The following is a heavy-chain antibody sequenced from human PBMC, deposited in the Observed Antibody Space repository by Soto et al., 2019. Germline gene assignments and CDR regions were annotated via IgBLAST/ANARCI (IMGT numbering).Heavy chain of an antibody. V-gene: IGHV1-3*01. CDR2: INAGNGNT. CDR1: GYTFTSYA. Sequence: QVQLVQSGAEVKKPGASVKVSCKASGYTFTSYAMHWVRQAPGQRLEWMGWINAGNGNTKYSQKFQGRVTITRDTSASTAYMELSSLRSEDTAVYYCARDRVHCGGDCYSDRGWFDPWGQGTLVTVSS. J-gene: IGHJ5*02. D-gene: IGHD2-21*02. CDR3: ARDRVHCGGDCYSDRGWFDP.